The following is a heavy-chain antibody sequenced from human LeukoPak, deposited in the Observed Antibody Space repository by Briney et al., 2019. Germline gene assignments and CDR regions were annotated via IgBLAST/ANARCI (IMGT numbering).Heavy chain of an antibody. CDR2: IIPIICIA. J-gene: IGHJ4*02. D-gene: IGHD5/OR15-5a*01. CDR3: ARDGSTSLDY. CDR1: GGTFSSYA. Sequence: SVKVSCKASGGTFSSYAISWVRQAPGQGLEWMGRIIPIICIANYAQKFQGRVTITADKSTSTAYMELSSLRSEDTAVYYCARDGSTSLDYWGQGTLVTVSS. V-gene: IGHV1-69*04.